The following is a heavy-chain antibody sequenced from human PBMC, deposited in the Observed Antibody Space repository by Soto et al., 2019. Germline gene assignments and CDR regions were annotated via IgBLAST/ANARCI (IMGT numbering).Heavy chain of an antibody. Sequence: SETLSLTCTVSGGSISSYYWSWIRQPPGKGLEWIGYIYYSGSTYYNPSLESRVTISVDTSKNQFSLKLSSVTAADTAVYYCARETADVVAAYDAFDIWGQGTMVTVSS. V-gene: IGHV4-59*12. CDR3: ARETADVVAAYDAFDI. CDR1: GGSISSYY. D-gene: IGHD2-15*01. CDR2: IYYSGST. J-gene: IGHJ3*02.